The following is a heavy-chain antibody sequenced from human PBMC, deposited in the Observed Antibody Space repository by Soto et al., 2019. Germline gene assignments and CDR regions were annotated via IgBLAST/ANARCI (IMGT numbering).Heavy chain of an antibody. CDR1: GYTFSSYD. Sequence: ASVKVSCKASGYTFSSYDINWARQAPGQGLEWMGWVNPDSGNTNYAQKFQGRVTMTRDFFKNTAYMELSSLRSEDTAVYYCAREPSLGYCISTSCHGGMDVWGQGTTVTVSS. CDR2: VNPDSGNT. V-gene: IGHV1-8*01. D-gene: IGHD2-2*01. J-gene: IGHJ6*02. CDR3: AREPSLGYCISTSCHGGMDV.